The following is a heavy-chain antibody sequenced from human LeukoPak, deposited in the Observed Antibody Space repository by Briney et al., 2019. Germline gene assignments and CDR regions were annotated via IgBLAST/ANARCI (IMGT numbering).Heavy chain of an antibody. V-gene: IGHV5-51*01. CDR2: IYPGDSDT. CDR3: ARLVLIEYSSSLPDY. CDR1: GSSFTTYW. Sequence: GDPLNISAKASGSSFTTYWIGWVRQMPGRGQGWMEIIYPGDSDTRYRPSFQGQVTIPAHKSISTAYLQWSSLKASDTAMYYCARLVLIEYSSSLPDYWGQGTLVTVSS. J-gene: IGHJ4*02. D-gene: IGHD6-6*01.